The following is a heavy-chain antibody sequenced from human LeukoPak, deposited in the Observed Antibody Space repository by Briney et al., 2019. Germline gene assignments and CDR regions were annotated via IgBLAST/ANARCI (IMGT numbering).Heavy chain of an antibody. CDR3: ARQLYYYDSSGYYQPFDY. D-gene: IGHD3-22*01. J-gene: IGHJ4*02. Sequence: SETLSLTCTVSDGSISSFYWSWIRQPAGKGLEWIGRIYTSGSTYYNPSLKSRVTISVDTSKNQFSLKLSSVTAADTAVYYCARQLYYYDSSGYYQPFDYWGQGTLVTVSS. CDR2: IYTSGST. V-gene: IGHV4-4*07. CDR1: DGSISSFY.